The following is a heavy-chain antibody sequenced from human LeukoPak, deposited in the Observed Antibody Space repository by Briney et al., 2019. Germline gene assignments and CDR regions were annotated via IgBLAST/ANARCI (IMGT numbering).Heavy chain of an antibody. D-gene: IGHD6-19*01. Sequence: PSETLSLTCTVSGGSISSYYWSWIRQPAGKGLEWIGRIYSGGSTNYNPSLKSRVTMSVDTSKNQFSLKLSSVTAADTAVYYCARAGYSSGWYGGYYFDYWGQGTLVTVSS. J-gene: IGHJ4*02. V-gene: IGHV4-4*07. CDR3: ARAGYSSGWYGGYYFDY. CDR1: GGSISSYY. CDR2: IYSGGST.